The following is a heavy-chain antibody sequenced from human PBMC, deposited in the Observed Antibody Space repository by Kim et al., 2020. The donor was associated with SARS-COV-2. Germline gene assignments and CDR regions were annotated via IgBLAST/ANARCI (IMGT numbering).Heavy chain of an antibody. CDR1: GFTFSIYS. CDR3: ARDFYGDYGYDY. Sequence: GGSLGLSCAASGFTFSIYSMNWVRQAPGKGLEWVSFISSSGNHIYYTDTVKGRFTISRDNAKNSLYLQMNSLRAEDTAVYYCARDFYGDYGYDYWGQGTLVTVSS. D-gene: IGHD4-17*01. CDR2: ISSSGNHI. J-gene: IGHJ4*02. V-gene: IGHV3-21*01.